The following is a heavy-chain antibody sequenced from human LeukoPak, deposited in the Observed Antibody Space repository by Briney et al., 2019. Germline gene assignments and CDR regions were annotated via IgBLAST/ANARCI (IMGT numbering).Heavy chain of an antibody. CDR2: IYHSGST. J-gene: IGHJ3*02. Sequence: SETLSLTCSVSDSAISSGDYCGWIRQPPGKGLEWIGYIYHSGSTYYNPSLKSRVTISVDRSKNQFSLKLSSVTAADTAVYYCASQGYYYDSSGYQNDAFDIWGQGTMVTVSS. CDR3: ASQGYYYDSSGYQNDAFDI. V-gene: IGHV4-38-2*01. D-gene: IGHD3-22*01. CDR1: DSAISSGDY.